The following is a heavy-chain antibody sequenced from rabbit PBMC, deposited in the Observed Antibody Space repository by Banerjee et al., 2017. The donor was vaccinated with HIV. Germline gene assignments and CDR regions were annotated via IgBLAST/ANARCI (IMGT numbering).Heavy chain of an antibody. D-gene: IGHD6-1*01. V-gene: IGHV1S45*01. Sequence: EESGGDLVKPEGSLTLTCTASGFSFSSSYWICWVRQAPGKGLEWIACIYAGSSGDTYYASWAKGRFTISKTSSTTVTLQMTSLTAADTATYFCAGFTGGYGYALFKLWGPGTLVTVS. CDR1: GFSFSSSYW. CDR3: AGFTGGYGYALFKL. CDR2: IYAGSSGDT. J-gene: IGHJ4*01.